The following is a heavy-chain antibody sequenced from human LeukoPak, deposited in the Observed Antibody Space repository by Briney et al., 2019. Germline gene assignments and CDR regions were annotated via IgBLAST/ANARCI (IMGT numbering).Heavy chain of an antibody. CDR1: GFTIRGFD. CDR2: ISSSGSPI. D-gene: IGHD2-15*01. Sequence: PGESLRLSCAASGFTIRGFDVNWVRQAPGKGLEWISYISSSGSPIYYADSVKGRFTISRDNAKNSLYLQMNSLRAEDTAVYFCAREGNWDIFDYWVQGTLVTVSS. CDR3: AREGNWDIFDY. V-gene: IGHV3-48*03. J-gene: IGHJ4*02.